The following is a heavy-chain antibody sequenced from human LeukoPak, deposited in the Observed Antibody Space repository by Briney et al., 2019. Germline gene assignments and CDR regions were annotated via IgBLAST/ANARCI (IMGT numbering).Heavy chain of an antibody. V-gene: IGHV3-74*01. J-gene: IGHJ4*02. Sequence: QSGGSLRLSCAASGFTFSSYNMNWVRQAPGKGLVWVSRINSDGSSTSYADSVKGRFTISRDNAKNTLYLQMNSLRAEDTAVYYCARDYNGYSSGTFFDYWGQGTLVTVSS. CDR1: GFTFSSYN. CDR3: ARDYNGYSSGTFFDY. CDR2: INSDGSST. D-gene: IGHD6-19*01.